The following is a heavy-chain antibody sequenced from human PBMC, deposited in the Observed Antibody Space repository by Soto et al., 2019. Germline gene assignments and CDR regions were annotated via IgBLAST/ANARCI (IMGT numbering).Heavy chain of an antibody. J-gene: IGHJ4*02. CDR3: ASGGSSGQTWVLSDY. CDR2: IVPIFGTA. V-gene: IGHV1-69*13. D-gene: IGHD2-15*01. Sequence: SVKVSCKASGGTFSSYAISWVRQAPGQGLEWMGGIVPIFGTANYAQKFQGRVTITADESTSTAYMELSSLRSEDTAVYYCASGGSSGQTWVLSDYWGQGTLVTVSS. CDR1: GGTFSSYA.